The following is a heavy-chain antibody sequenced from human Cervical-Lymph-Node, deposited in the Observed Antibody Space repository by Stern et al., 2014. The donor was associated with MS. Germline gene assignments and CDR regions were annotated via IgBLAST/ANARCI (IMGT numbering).Heavy chain of an antibody. Sequence: VQLEESGAELKKPGSSVKVSCKVSGGSFSNFTISWVRQAPGQGLEWMGEIIPLFGIRTYAEKFQGRATITADESTSTAYMELRSLTSEDTAVYFCARFSGWGQGTLVTVSS. CDR2: IIPLFGIR. V-gene: IGHV1-69*01. CDR3: ARFSG. J-gene: IGHJ4*02. D-gene: IGHD2-8*02. CDR1: GGSFSNFT.